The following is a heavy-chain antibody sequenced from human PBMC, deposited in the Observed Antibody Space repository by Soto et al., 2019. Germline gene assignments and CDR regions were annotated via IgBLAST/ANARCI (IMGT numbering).Heavy chain of an antibody. CDR1: GGSFSGYY. V-gene: IGHV4-34*01. D-gene: IGHD2-8*01. J-gene: IGHJ4*02. CDR3: ARPLIDFDY. CDR2: INHSGST. Sequence: SETLSLTCAVYGGSFSGYYWSWIRQPPGKGLEWIGEINHSGSTNYNPSLKSRVTISVDTSKNQFSLKLSSVTAADTAVYYCARPLIDFDYWGQGTLVTVSS.